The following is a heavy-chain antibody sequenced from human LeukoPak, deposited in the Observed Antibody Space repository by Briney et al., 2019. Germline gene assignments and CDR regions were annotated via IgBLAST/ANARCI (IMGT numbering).Heavy chain of an antibody. CDR1: GFTFSSYW. D-gene: IGHD3-22*01. J-gene: IGHJ3*02. CDR3: ARDSNRLYYYDSSGYGGAFDI. CDR2: IKQDGSEK. V-gene: IGHV3-7*01. Sequence: PGGSLRISCAASGFTFSSYWMSWVRQAPGKGLEWVANIKQDGSEKYYVDSVKGRFTISRDNAKNSLYLQMNSLRAEDTAVYYCARDSNRLYYYDSSGYGGAFDIWGQGTMVTVSS.